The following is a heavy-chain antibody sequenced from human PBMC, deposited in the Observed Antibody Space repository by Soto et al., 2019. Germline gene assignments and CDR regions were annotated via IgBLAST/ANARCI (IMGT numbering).Heavy chain of an antibody. CDR1: GFTFDDYA. CDR3: AKDMSSDTAMVTGYYYGMDV. J-gene: IGHJ6*02. D-gene: IGHD5-18*01. V-gene: IGHV3-9*01. Sequence: SLRLSCAASGFTFDDYAMHWVRQAPGKGLEWVSGISWNSGSIGYADSVKGRFTISRDNAKNSLYLQMNSLRAEDTALCYCAKDMSSDTAMVTGYYYGMDVWGQGTTVTVSS. CDR2: ISWNSGSI.